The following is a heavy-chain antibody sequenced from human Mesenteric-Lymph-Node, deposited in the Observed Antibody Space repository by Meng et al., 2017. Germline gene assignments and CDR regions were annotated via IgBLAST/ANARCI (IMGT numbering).Heavy chain of an antibody. Sequence: GESLKISCAASGFTFSSYWMSWVRQAPGKGLEWVANIKQDGSEKYYVDSLKGRFTTSRDNAQNLLYLQMNSLRAEDAAVYYCARETSGCGGDCYDLWGQGTLVTVSS. CDR2: IKQDGSEK. CDR1: GFTFSSYW. D-gene: IGHD2-21*01. J-gene: IGHJ5*02. CDR3: ARETSGCGGDCYDL. V-gene: IGHV3-7*01.